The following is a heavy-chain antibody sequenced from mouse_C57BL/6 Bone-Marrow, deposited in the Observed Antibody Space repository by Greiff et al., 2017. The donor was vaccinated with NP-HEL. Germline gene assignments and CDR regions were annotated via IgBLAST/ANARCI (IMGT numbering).Heavy chain of an antibody. V-gene: IGHV2-2*01. D-gene: IGHD2-5*01. Sequence: VQGVESGPGLVQPSQSLSITCTVSGFSLTSYGVHWVRQSPGKGLEWLGVIWSGGSTDYNAAFISRLSISKDNSKSQVFFKMNSLQADDTAIYYCARNYYSNYVWFAYWGQGTLVTVSA. CDR1: GFSLTSYG. CDR2: IWSGGST. CDR3: ARNYYSNYVWFAY. J-gene: IGHJ3*01.